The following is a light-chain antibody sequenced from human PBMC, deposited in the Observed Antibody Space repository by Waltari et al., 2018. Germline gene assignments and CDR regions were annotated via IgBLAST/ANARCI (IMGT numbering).Light chain of an antibody. CDR3: QQYNNWPPLT. Sequence: EIVMTQSPATLSVSPGERATLSCRASQSVSSSLAWYQQKPGQAPRPRIYGASTRATGIPARFSGSGSGTEFTLTISSLQSEDFAIYYCQQYNNWPPLTFGGGTKVEIK. CDR2: GAS. CDR1: QSVSSS. V-gene: IGKV3-15*01. J-gene: IGKJ4*01.